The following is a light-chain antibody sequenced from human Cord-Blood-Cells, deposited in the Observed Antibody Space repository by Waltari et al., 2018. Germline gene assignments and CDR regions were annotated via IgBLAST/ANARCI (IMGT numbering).Light chain of an antibody. J-gene: IGLJ2*01. Sequence: QSALPQPASVSGSPGRPITISCPGPSSDVGGYNFVSWYQQHPGKAPKLMIYDVSKRPSGVSNRFSGSKSGNTASLTISGLQAEDEADYYCSSYTSSSTYVVFGGGTKLTVL. CDR1: SSDVGGYNF. V-gene: IGLV2-14*01. CDR2: DVS. CDR3: SSYTSSSTYVV.